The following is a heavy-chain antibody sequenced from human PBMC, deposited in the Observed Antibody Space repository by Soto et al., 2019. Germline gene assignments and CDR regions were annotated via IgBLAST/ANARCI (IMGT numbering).Heavy chain of an antibody. CDR1: GGSITDYS. J-gene: IGHJ5*02. V-gene: IGHV4-4*07. CDR2: IFSSGST. Sequence: SETLSLTCTVSGGSITDYSWVWIRQPAGKGLEWIGRIFSSGSTNYNPSLKGRITMSLDTSKNQFSLKLNSATATDTAVYICARDQGVVVTADNWFDPCGQRILVTVSS. D-gene: IGHD2-21*02. CDR3: ARDQGVVVTADNWFDP.